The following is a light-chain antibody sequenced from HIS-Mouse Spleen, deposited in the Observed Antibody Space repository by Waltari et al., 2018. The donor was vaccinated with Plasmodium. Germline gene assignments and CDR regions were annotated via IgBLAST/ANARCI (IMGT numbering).Light chain of an antibody. Sequence: EIVMTQSPATLSVSPGERATLSCRASQSVSSNLAWYQQKPGQAPRLLIYGASTRATGIPARFSGSGSGTEFTLTISGLQSEAFAVYYCQQYNNWSFTFGPGTKVDIK. J-gene: IGKJ3*01. CDR3: QQYNNWSFT. V-gene: IGKV3-15*01. CDR1: QSVSSN. CDR2: GAS.